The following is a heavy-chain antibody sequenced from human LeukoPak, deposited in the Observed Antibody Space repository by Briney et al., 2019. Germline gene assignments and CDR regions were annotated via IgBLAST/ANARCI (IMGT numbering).Heavy chain of an antibody. V-gene: IGHV3-66*02. J-gene: IGHJ4*02. Sequence: GGSLRLSCAASGFTFSSYEMNWVRQAPGKGLEWVSFIYSGGSTHNSDSVKGRFTISRDNSNNTLYLQMNSLRPEDTAVYYCAKDRVLRYFDWLFDLDYWGQGTLVTVSS. D-gene: IGHD3-9*01. CDR2: IYSGGST. CDR3: AKDRVLRYFDWLFDLDY. CDR1: GFTFSSYE.